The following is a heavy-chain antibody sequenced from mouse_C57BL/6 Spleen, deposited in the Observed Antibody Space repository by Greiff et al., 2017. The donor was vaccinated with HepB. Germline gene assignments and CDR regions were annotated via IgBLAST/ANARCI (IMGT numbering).Heavy chain of an antibody. CDR1: GYTFTSYW. V-gene: IGHV1-52*01. D-gene: IGHD1-1*01. J-gene: IGHJ2*01. Sequence: QVQLQQPGAELVRPGSSVKLSCKASGYTFTSYWMHWVKQRPIQGLEWIGNIDPSDSDTHYNQKFKDKATLTVDKSSSTAYMQLSSLTSEDSAVYYCAEPLYYLGLHCDYWGQGTTLTVSS. CDR3: AEPLYYLGLHCDY. CDR2: IDPSDSDT.